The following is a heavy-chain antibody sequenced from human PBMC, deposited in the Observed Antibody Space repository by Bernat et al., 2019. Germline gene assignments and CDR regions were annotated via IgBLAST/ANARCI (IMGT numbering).Heavy chain of an antibody. CDR1: GFTFNTYA. D-gene: IGHD3-22*01. Sequence: QVQLVESGGGVVQPGRSLRLSCAASGFTFNTYAMHWVRQAPGKGLEWVTIMSYDGSDQYYADSVKGRFTISRDNSKNTLYLQMNSLRAEDTAVYYCANDGPAYLDSRDYPFRHWYFDLWGRGTLVTVSS. CDR2: MSYDGSDQ. CDR3: ANDGPAYLDSRDYPFRHWYFDL. V-gene: IGHV3-30-3*02. J-gene: IGHJ2*01.